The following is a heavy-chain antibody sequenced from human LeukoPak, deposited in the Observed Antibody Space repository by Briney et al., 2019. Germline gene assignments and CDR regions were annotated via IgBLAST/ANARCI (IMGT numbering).Heavy chain of an antibody. V-gene: IGHV3-23*01. CDR2: VSGSGDNT. J-gene: IGHJ4*02. Sequence: GGSLRLSCAASRFTFSTYAMTWVRQAPGKGLEWVSAVSGSGDNTDYADSVKGRFTISRDNSKNTLYLQMSSLRAEDTAVYYCAKPKSSAYYHYYFDYWGQGTLVTVSS. D-gene: IGHD3-22*01. CDR1: RFTFSTYA. CDR3: AKPKSSAYYHYYFDY.